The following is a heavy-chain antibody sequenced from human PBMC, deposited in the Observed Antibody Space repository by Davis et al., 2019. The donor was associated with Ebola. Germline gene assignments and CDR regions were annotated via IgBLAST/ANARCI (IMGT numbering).Heavy chain of an antibody. D-gene: IGHD2-2*01. CDR1: GYTFTGYY. V-gene: IGHV1-2*04. CDR3: ARGYCSSTSCSNYYYYGMDV. J-gene: IGHJ6*02. Sequence: ASVKVSCKASGYTFTGYYMHWVRQAPGQGLEWMGWINPNSGGTNYAQKFQGWVTMTRDTSISTAYMELSRLRSDDTAVYYCARGYCSSTSCSNYYYYGMDVWGQGTTVTVSS. CDR2: INPNSGGT.